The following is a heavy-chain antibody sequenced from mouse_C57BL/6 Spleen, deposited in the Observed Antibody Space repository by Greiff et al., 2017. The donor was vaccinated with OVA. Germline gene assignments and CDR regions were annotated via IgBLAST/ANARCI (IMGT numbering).Heavy chain of an antibody. V-gene: IGHV5-17*01. J-gene: IGHJ3*01. CDR1: GFTFSDYG. CDR2: ISSGSSTI. CDR3: ARGDGSSLAWFAY. Sequence: EVQVVESGGGLVKPGGSLKLSCAASGFTFSDYGMHWVRQAPEKGLEWVAYISSGSSTIYYADTVKGRFTISRDNAKNTLFLQMTSLRSEDTAMYYCARGDGSSLAWFAYWGQGTLVTVSA. D-gene: IGHD1-1*01.